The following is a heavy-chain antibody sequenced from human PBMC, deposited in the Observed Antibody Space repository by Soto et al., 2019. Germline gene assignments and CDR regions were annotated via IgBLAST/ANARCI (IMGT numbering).Heavy chain of an antibody. CDR3: TTDDYGATPYYYYGMDV. CDR1: GFTFSNAW. V-gene: IGHV3-15*07. Sequence: GGSLRLSCAASGFTFSNAWMNWVRQAPGKGLEWVGRIKGKTDGGTTDYAAPVKGRFTISRDDSKNTLYLQMNSLKTEDTAVYYCTTDDYGATPYYYYGMDVWGQGTTVTVSS. D-gene: IGHD4-17*01. CDR2: IKGKTDGGTT. J-gene: IGHJ6*02.